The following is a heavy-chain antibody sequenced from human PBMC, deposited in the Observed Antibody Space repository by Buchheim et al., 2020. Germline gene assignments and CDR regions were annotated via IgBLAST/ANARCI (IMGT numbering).Heavy chain of an antibody. Sequence: QVQLQESGPGLVKPSQTLSLTCTVSGGSISSGDYYWSWFRQPPGKGLVWIGYVYYSGRNYYNPSLKSRVTISVATYKNQFSLKLSSVTAADTAVYYGARVRVGAATLPFDYWGQGTL. CDR3: ARVRVGAATLPFDY. CDR1: GGSISSGDYY. D-gene: IGHD1-26*01. CDR2: VYYSGRN. V-gene: IGHV4-30-4*01. J-gene: IGHJ4*02.